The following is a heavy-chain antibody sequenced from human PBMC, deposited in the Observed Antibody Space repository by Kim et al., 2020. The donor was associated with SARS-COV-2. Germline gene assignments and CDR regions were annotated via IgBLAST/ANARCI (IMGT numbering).Heavy chain of an antibody. CDR1: GFTFSSYA. CDR2: ISGSGGST. J-gene: IGHJ4*02. Sequence: GGSLRLSCAASGFTFSSYAMSWVRQAPGKGLEWVSAISGSGGSTYYADSVKGRFTISRDNSKNTLYLQMNSLRAEDTAVYYCAKDADGQLRYFDSGVYFDYWGQGTLVTVSS. D-gene: IGHD3-9*01. V-gene: IGHV3-23*01. CDR3: AKDADGQLRYFDSGVYFDY.